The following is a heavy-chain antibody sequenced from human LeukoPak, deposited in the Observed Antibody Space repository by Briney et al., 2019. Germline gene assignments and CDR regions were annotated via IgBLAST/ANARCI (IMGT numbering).Heavy chain of an antibody. V-gene: IGHV3-7*01. J-gene: IGHJ4*02. CDR1: GFTFSIYW. Sequence: GGSLRLSCAASGFTFSIYWMSWVRQAPGKGLERVADIKEDGSEKYYVDSVKGRFTISRDNAKNSLYLQMNSLRAEDTAVYYCARDRPGATRDYWGQGTLVTVSS. D-gene: IGHD1-26*01. CDR2: IKEDGSEK. CDR3: ARDRPGATRDY.